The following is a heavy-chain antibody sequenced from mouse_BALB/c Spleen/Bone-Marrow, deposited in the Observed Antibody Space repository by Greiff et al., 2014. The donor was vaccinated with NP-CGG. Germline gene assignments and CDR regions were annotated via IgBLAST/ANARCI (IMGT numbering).Heavy chain of an antibody. D-gene: IGHD1-2*01. CDR1: GYTFTSYW. CDR2: INPSNGRT. J-gene: IGHJ3*01. Sequence: VQLQQSGAELVKPGASVKLSCKASGYTFTSYWMHWVKQRPGQGLEWIGEINPSNGRTNYNEKFKSKATLTVDKSSSTAYMQLSSLTSEDSAVYYCARYATATYWFAYRGQGTLVTVSA. V-gene: IGHV1S81*02. CDR3: ARYATATYWFAY.